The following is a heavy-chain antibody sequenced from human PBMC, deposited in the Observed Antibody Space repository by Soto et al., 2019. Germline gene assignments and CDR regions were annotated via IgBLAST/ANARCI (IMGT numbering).Heavy chain of an antibody. CDR1: GGSISSSNW. CDR2: IYHSGST. Sequence: PSETLSLTCAVSGGSISSSNWWSWVRQPPGKGLEWIGEIYHSGSTNYNPSLKSRVTISVDKSKNQFSLKLSSVTAADTAVYYCARGNDFWSGVGYWYFDLWGRGTLVTVSS. CDR3: ARGNDFWSGVGYWYFDL. D-gene: IGHD3-3*01. J-gene: IGHJ2*01. V-gene: IGHV4-4*02.